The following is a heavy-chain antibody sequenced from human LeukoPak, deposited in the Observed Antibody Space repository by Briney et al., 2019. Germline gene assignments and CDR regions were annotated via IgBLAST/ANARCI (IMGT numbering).Heavy chain of an antibody. J-gene: IGHJ4*02. V-gene: IGHV3-23*01. D-gene: IGHD3-3*01. Sequence: GGPLRLSCAASGFIFSCYAVSWVRQAPAKTGEWVSVIRGRGDHPHYADSVKGRFTISRDNSKKTLYLQMNSLRAQDPAVYYCARDLRGHGCDDSDFWGQGTLVTVSS. CDR3: ARDLRGHGCDDSDF. CDR2: IRGRGDHP. CDR1: GFIFSCYA.